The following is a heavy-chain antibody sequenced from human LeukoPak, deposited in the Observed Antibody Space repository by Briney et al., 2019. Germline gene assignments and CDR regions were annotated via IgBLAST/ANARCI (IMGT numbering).Heavy chain of an antibody. CDR2: IYYSGST. CDR3: ARAEYDFWSGYSNYYYYGMDV. Sequence: SQTLSLTCTVSGGSISSGGYYWSWIRQHPGKGLEWIGYIYYSGSTYYNPSLKSRVTISVDTSKNQFSLKLSSVTAADTAVYYCARAEYDFWSGYSNYYYYGMDVWGQGTTVTVSS. CDR1: GGSISSGGYY. V-gene: IGHV4-31*03. D-gene: IGHD3-3*01. J-gene: IGHJ6*02.